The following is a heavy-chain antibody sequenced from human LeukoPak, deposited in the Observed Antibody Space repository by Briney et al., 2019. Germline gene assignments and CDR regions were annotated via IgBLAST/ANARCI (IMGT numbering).Heavy chain of an antibody. Sequence: PSETLSLTCAVSGYSISSGFCWGWIRQPPGKGLEWIGTISHSGTSDYKSTLQSRLTISVDTSKNLFFLRLTSVTAADTAVYYCAREGAVPGIDPWGQGTLVTVSS. CDR2: ISHSGTS. CDR3: AREGAVPGIDP. CDR1: GYSISSGFC. D-gene: IGHD3-16*01. V-gene: IGHV4-38-2*02. J-gene: IGHJ5*02.